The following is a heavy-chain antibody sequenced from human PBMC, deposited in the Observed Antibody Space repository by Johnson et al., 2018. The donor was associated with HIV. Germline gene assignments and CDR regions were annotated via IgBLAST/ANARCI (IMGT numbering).Heavy chain of an antibody. J-gene: IGHJ3*02. V-gene: IGHV3-66*01. D-gene: IGHD3-16*01. Sequence: EVQLMESGGGLIQPGRSLRLSCAASGFTFDDYGMHWVRQAPGKGLEWVSVIYRGGSTYYINSVKGRFTISRDNSKNTLYLQMNSVRAEDTAVYYCAREWGEGAFDIWGQGTMVTVSS. CDR2: IYRGGST. CDR1: GFTFDDYG. CDR3: AREWGEGAFDI.